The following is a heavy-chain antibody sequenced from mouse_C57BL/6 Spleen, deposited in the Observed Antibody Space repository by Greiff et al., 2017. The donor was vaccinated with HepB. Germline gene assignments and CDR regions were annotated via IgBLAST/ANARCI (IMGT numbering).Heavy chain of an antibody. CDR1: GFSLTSYG. Sequence: QVQLQQSGPGLVQPSQSLSITCTVSGFSLTSYGVHWVRQSPGKGLEWLGVIWSGGSTDYNAAFISRLSISKDNSKSQVFFKMNSLQADDTAIYYCARINYYGSSYPYAMDYWGQGTSVTVSS. V-gene: IGHV2-2*01. CDR3: ARINYYGSSYPYAMDY. D-gene: IGHD1-1*01. CDR2: IWSGGST. J-gene: IGHJ4*01.